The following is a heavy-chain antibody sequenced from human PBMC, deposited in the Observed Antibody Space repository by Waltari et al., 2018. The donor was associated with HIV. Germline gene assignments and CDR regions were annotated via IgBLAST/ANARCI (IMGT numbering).Heavy chain of an antibody. CDR3: AGRSTVGATYNQFDY. CDR1: GGSISSSSYY. V-gene: IGHV4-39*01. CDR2: IYYSGST. J-gene: IGHJ4*02. Sequence: QLQLQESGPGLVKPSETLSLTCTVSGGSISSSSYYWGWIRQPPGKGLEWIGSIYYSGSTYYNPSLKSRVTISVDTSKNQFSLKLSSVTAADTAVYYCAGRSTVGATYNQFDYWGQGTLVTVSS. D-gene: IGHD1-26*01.